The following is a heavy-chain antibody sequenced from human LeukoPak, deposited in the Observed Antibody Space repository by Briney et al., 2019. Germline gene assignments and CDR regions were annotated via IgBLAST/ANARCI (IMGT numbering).Heavy chain of an antibody. D-gene: IGHD4-23*01. CDR3: ARVKGQTHLRGFDI. J-gene: IGHJ3*02. Sequence: SETLSLTCAVYGGSFSGYYWSWIRQPPGKGLEWIGEINHSGSTNYNPSLKSRVTISVDTSKNQFSLKLSSVTAADTAVYYCARVKGQTHLRGFDIWGQGTMVTVSS. CDR1: GGSFSGYY. V-gene: IGHV4-34*01. CDR2: INHSGST.